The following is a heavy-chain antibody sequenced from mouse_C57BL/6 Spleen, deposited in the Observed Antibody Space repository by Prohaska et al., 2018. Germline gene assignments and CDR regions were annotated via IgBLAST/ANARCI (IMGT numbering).Heavy chain of an antibody. J-gene: IGHJ1*03. Sequence: EFQLQQSGPELVRPGASVKISCKASGYSFTDYNMNWVKQSNGKSLEWMGVINPNYGTTSYNQKFKGNATLTVDQSSSTAYMQRNSLTYEDSAVYYCARRGSYYYGSSGYFDVWGTGTTVTVSS. V-gene: IGHV1-39*01. D-gene: IGHD1-1*01. CDR2: INPNYGTT. CDR3: ARRGSYYYGSSGYFDV. CDR1: GYSFTDYN.